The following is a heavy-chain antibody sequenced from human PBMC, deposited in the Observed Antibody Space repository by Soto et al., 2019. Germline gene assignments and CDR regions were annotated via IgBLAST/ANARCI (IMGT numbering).Heavy chain of an antibody. Sequence: QLQLQESGPGLVKPSETLSLTCTVSGGSISSSSYYWGWIRQPPGKGLEWIGSIYYSGSTYYNPSLKSRVTISVDTSKNQFSLKLSSVTAADTAVYYCACVDTAMENWFDPWGQGTLVTVSS. V-gene: IGHV4-39*01. D-gene: IGHD5-18*01. CDR2: IYYSGST. CDR1: GGSISSSSYY. CDR3: ACVDTAMENWFDP. J-gene: IGHJ5*02.